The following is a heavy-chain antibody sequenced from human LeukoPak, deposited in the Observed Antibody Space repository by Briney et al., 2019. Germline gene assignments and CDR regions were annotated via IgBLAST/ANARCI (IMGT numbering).Heavy chain of an antibody. D-gene: IGHD5-24*01. V-gene: IGHV4-34*01. CDR3: ATSRGRDGYNGAMDY. CDR1: GGSFSGYY. Sequence: KPSETLSLTCAVYGGSFSGYYWSWIRQPPGKGLEWIGEINRSGSTNYNPSLKSRVTISVDTSKNQFSLKLSSVTAADTAVYYCATSRGRDGYNGAMDYWGQGTLVTVSS. CDR2: INRSGST. J-gene: IGHJ4*02.